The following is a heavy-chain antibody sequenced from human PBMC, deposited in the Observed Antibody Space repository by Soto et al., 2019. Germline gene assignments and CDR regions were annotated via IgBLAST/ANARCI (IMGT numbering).Heavy chain of an antibody. J-gene: IGHJ5*02. Sequence: QVQLQESGPGLVKPSWTLSLTCGVSGDSISSNNWCSWVRHAPGKGLQWIGETHHTGITNYNPSLQSRVIISVDKANNRFSLRLNSVTAADTAVYYCARLCPAYCLASWGQGTLVTVSS. CDR2: THHTGIT. V-gene: IGHV4-4*02. CDR3: ARLCPAYCLAS. D-gene: IGHD2-21*01. CDR1: GDSISSNNW.